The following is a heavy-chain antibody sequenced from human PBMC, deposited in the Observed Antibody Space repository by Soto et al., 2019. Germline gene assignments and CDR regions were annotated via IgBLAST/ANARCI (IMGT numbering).Heavy chain of an antibody. CDR3: ARGTDNSIGYYSWFDP. CDR1: GYTFTSYY. D-gene: IGHD3-22*01. J-gene: IGHJ5*02. CDR2: INPSDGTT. Sequence: QVQLVQSGAEVKKPGASVKVSCKASGYTFTSYYIHWVRQAPGQGLEWMGIINPSDGTTTYKEKFQGRVTMTGDTSTSTVYMELSSLTSGDTAVYYCARGTDNSIGYYSWFDPWGQGTLVTVSS. V-gene: IGHV1-46*01.